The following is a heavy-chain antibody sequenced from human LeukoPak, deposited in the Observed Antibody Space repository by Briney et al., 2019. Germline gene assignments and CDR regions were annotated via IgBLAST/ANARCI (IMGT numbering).Heavy chain of an antibody. V-gene: IGHV3-48*03. CDR1: GFTFSSYV. CDR2: ISGGSGVI. CDR3: ARDRDYNMDV. J-gene: IGHJ6*02. Sequence: GRSLRLSCAASGFTFSSYVMNWVRQAPGKGLEWVSYISGGSGVIHHADSVQGRFTISRDKATNSLYLQMNSLRVEDTAVYYCARDRDYNMDVWGQGTTVTVSS.